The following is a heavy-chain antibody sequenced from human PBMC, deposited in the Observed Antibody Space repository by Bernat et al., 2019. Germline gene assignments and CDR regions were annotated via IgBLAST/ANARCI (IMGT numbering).Heavy chain of an antibody. J-gene: IGHJ1*01. D-gene: IGHD4-17*01. Sequence: EVQLLESGGGLVQSGGSLRLSCAASGFTFSSYGMSWVRQAPGKGLEWVSSISGSGGSTYYADSVKGRFTISRDNSKNTLSLQMNRLRAEDTAIYYCANDESYGDYDPLPEYFQHWGQGTLVTVSS. CDR2: ISGSGGST. V-gene: IGHV3-23*01. CDR3: ANDESYGDYDPLPEYFQH. CDR1: GFTFSSYG.